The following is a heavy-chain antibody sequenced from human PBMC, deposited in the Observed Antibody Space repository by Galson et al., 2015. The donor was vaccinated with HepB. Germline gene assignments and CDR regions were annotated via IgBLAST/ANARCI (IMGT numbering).Heavy chain of an antibody. Sequence: SVKVSCKASGYTFTSYGISWVRQAPGQGLEWMGWISAYDGNTNYAQKLQGRVTMATDTSTSTAYMELRSLRSDDTAVYYCARHDDPGGAFDIWGQGTMVTVSS. J-gene: IGHJ3*02. CDR2: ISAYDGNT. CDR1: GYTFTSYG. D-gene: IGHD3-16*01. V-gene: IGHV1-18*01. CDR3: ARHDDPGGAFDI.